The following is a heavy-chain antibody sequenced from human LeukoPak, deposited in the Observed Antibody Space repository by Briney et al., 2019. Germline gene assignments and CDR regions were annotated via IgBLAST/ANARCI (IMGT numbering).Heavy chain of an antibody. J-gene: IGHJ4*02. CDR2: IIPIFGTA. CDR3: ARVDGSLDY. V-gene: IGHV1-69*13. CDR1: GYTFTSYG. Sequence: ASVKVSCKASGYTFTSYGISWVRQAPGQRLEWMGGIIPIFGTANYAQKFQGRVTITADESTSTAYMELSSLRSEDTAVYFCARVDGSLDYWGQGTLVTVSS. D-gene: IGHD2-15*01.